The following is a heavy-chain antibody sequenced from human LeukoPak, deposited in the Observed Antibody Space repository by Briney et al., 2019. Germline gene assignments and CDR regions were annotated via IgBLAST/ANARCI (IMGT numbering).Heavy chain of an antibody. CDR2: IYFSGST. Sequence: SETLSLTCTVSGGSISSSNYYWGWIRQAPGKGLEWIGSIYFSGSTYYNPSLKSRVTISVDTSINQFSLKLNSVTAADTAVYYCARAPHHFYRGSALDYWGQGTLVTVSS. CDR1: GGSISSSNYY. CDR3: ARAPHHFYRGSALDY. J-gene: IGHJ4*02. D-gene: IGHD3-3*02. V-gene: IGHV4-39*01.